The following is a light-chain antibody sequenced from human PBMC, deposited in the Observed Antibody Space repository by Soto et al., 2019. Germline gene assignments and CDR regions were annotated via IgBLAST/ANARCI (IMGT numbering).Light chain of an antibody. CDR3: QQYGSSSFT. CDR2: DAS. Sequence: EIVLTQSPSTLSLSPGERATLSCRASQSVSSYLAWYQQKPGQAPRLLIYDASNRATGIPARFSGSGSGTDFTLTISRLEPEDFAVYYCQQYGSSSFTFGGGTKVDI. V-gene: IGKV3-11*01. CDR1: QSVSSY. J-gene: IGKJ4*01.